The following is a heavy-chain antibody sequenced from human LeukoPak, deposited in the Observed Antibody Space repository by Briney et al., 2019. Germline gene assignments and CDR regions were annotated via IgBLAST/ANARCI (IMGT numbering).Heavy chain of an antibody. CDR2: INGYNGHT. J-gene: IGHJ4*02. CDR3: ARDQVYFYDSSGFDY. V-gene: IGHV1-18*04. CDR1: GYTFTGYY. Sequence: ASVKVSCKASGYTFTGYYMHWVRQAPGQGLEWMGWINGYNGHTNYAQNLQGRVTMTTDTSTSTAYMELRSLRSDDTAVYYCARDQVYFYDSSGFDYWGQGTLVTVSS. D-gene: IGHD3-22*01.